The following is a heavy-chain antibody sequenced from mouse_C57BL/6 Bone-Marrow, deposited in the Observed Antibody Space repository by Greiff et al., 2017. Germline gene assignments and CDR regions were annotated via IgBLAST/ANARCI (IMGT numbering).Heavy chain of an antibody. CDR3: ARRRIYGSSLAY. V-gene: IGHV1-63*01. D-gene: IGHD1-1*01. J-gene: IGHJ3*01. CDR2: IYPGGGYT. Sequence: QVQLKQSGAELVRPGTSVKMSCKASGYTFTNYWIGWAKQRPGHGLEWIGDIYPGGGYTNYNEKFKGKATLTADKSSSTAYMQFSSLTSEDSAIYYCARRRIYGSSLAYWGQGTLVTVSA. CDR1: GYTFTNYW.